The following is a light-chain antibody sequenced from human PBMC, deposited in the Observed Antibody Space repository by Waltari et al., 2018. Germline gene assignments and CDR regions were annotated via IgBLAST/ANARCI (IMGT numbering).Light chain of an antibody. Sequence: DIQITQSPSPLSASLGDRVTITCRANQSISKYLNWYQQRPGKAPKLLVYFKSSLQSGVPSRFSGSGSGTDFTLTINTLQPEDFATYFCQQSYGPPYTFGQGTRLEIK. CDR3: QQSYGPPYT. V-gene: IGKV1-39*01. CDR1: QSISKY. CDR2: FKS. J-gene: IGKJ2*01.